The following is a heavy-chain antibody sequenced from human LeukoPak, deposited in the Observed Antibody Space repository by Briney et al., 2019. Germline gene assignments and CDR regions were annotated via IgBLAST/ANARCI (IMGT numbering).Heavy chain of an antibody. Sequence: GPSLRLSCAPSAFTFSDYYTRSIRHAPGKGLEWVSYITSSGSTIYYADSVKCRFTISSDNAKNSLYLKMNSLRAEDTAVYYCARDGGSDIVPYNWFDPWGQGTLVTVSS. CDR2: ITSSGSTI. J-gene: IGHJ5*02. CDR1: AFTFSDYY. V-gene: IGHV3-11*01. CDR3: ARDGGSDIVPYNWFDP. D-gene: IGHD2-8*01.